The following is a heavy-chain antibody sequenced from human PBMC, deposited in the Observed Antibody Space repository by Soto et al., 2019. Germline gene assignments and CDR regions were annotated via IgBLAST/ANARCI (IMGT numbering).Heavy chain of an antibody. V-gene: IGHV3-23*01. Sequence: EVQLLESGGGLVQPGGSLRLSCAASGFTFSNYAMSWVRQAPGKGLEWVSAISGSGGNTNYADSVKGRFTISRDSSKNTLYLQMNSLRVEDTAVYYCAKVRIWNGRDAFDIWGQGTMVTVSS. J-gene: IGHJ3*02. CDR3: AKVRIWNGRDAFDI. CDR1: GFTFSNYA. D-gene: IGHD1-1*01. CDR2: ISGSGGNT.